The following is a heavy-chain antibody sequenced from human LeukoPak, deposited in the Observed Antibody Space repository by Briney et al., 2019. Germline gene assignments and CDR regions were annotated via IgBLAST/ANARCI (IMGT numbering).Heavy chain of an antibody. CDR1: GFTFSSYG. Sequence: GGSLRLSCAASGFTFSSYGMHWVRQAPGKGLEWVADIWYDGSHKYYADSVKGRFTISRDNSKNTLYLQMNSLRAEDTAVYYCAKLPGIAVAGGFDQWGQGTLVTVSS. V-gene: IGHV3-33*06. J-gene: IGHJ4*02. D-gene: IGHD6-19*01. CDR3: AKLPGIAVAGGFDQ. CDR2: IWYDGSHK.